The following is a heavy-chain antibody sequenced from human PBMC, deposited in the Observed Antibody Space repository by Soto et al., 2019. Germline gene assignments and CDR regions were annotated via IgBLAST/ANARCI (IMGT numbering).Heavy chain of an antibody. Sequence: GGSLRLSCAASGFAFSTYAMSWVRQAPGKGLDWVSGISGSGGSTYYADSVKGRFTISRDNSKNTLSLQMNSLTAEDTAVYFCAKRRGAGGHFDYWGQGALVTVSS. CDR3: AKRRGAGGHFDY. V-gene: IGHV3-23*01. J-gene: IGHJ4*02. CDR1: GFAFSTYA. D-gene: IGHD2-15*01. CDR2: ISGSGGST.